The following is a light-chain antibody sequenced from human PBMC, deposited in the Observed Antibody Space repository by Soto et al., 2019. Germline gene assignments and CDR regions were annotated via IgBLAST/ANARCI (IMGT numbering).Light chain of an antibody. V-gene: IGLV1-40*01. CDR2: KTN. Sequence: QSVLTQPPSVSGAPGQTITMSCTVSGSKVGASYDVHWYQVLPGAGPRLLIYKTNNRPSGVPDRFSGSKSGTSASLAITGLRAEDEADYYCQSYDNILSGPLFGGGTKLTVL. CDR3: QSYDNILSGPL. CDR1: GSKVGASYD. J-gene: IGLJ3*02.